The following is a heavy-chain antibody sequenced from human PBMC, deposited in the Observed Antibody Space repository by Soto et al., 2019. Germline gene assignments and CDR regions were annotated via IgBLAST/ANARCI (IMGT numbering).Heavy chain of an antibody. J-gene: IGHJ4*02. D-gene: IGHD6-19*01. CDR3: ARVGSSGWSPDY. CDR1: GGSISGHY. CDR2: IFYSGSTTY. V-gene: IGHV4-59*11. Sequence: QVQLQESGPGLVKPSDTLSLTCTVSGGSISGHYWIWIRQPPGEGMEWIGYIFYSGSTTYNNNPALKSRVTMSVDTSKNQFSLRLSSVTAADTAVYYCARVGSSGWSPDYWGQGTLVTVSS.